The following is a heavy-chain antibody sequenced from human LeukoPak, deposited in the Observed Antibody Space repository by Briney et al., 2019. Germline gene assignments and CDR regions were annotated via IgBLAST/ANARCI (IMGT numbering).Heavy chain of an antibody. CDR1: GFTFSTYA. V-gene: IGHV3-64D*06. D-gene: IGHD4-17*01. Sequence: GGSLRLSCSASGFTFSTYAMHWVRQAPGKGLEYVSAIGSNGGSTYYADSVKGRFTISRDNSKNTLYLQMSSLRGEDTAVYYCVKDQEYGDYGLDYWGQGILITVSS. CDR3: VKDQEYGDYGLDY. J-gene: IGHJ4*02. CDR2: IGSNGGST.